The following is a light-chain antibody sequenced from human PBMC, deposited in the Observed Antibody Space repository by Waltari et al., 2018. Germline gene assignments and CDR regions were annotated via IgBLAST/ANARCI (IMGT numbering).Light chain of an antibody. CDR2: GAS. CDR3: QHYVRLPVT. CDR1: QSISRA. Sequence: EVVLTQSPGTLSLSPGERVTLPCRASQSISRALTWYQQKPGQAPRLRIYGASTRATGIPDRFIGSGSGTDFSLTISRLDPDDFAVYYCQHYVRLPVTFGQGTTVEIK. V-gene: IGKV3-20*01. J-gene: IGKJ1*01.